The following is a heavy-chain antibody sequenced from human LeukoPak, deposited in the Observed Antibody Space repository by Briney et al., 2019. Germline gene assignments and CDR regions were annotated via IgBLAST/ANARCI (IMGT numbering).Heavy chain of an antibody. CDR1: GFTFSSYD. CDR2: ITGSGGST. CDR3: AKGNWGERLDWYFDL. V-gene: IGHV3-23*01. Sequence: PGGSLRLSCAASGFTFSSYDMSWVRQAPGSGLEWVSSITGSGGSTYYADSVKGRFTISRDNSKNTLYLQMNSLRAEDTAVYYCAKGNWGERLDWYFDLWGRGTLVTVSS. J-gene: IGHJ2*01. D-gene: IGHD1-26*01.